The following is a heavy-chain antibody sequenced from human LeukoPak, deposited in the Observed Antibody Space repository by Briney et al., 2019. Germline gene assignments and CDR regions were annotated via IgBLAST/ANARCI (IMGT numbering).Heavy chain of an antibody. V-gene: IGHV3-53*01. Sequence: GGSLRLSCAASGFTVSSNYMNWVRQAPGKGLEWVSVIYGGGNIYYADSVKGRFTISRDNSKNTLYLQMNSLRAEDTAVYCCARGAGYNYPYYFDYWGQGTLVTVSS. CDR3: ARGAGYNYPYYFDY. D-gene: IGHD5-24*01. CDR2: IYGGGNI. J-gene: IGHJ4*02. CDR1: GFTVSSNY.